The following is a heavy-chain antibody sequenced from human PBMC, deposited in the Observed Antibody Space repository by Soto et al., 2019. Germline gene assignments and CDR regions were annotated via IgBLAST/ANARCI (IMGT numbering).Heavy chain of an antibody. D-gene: IGHD3-3*01. V-gene: IGHV3-15*07. CDR1: GFTFSNAW. CDR3: TTDPDTIFGVTDFDY. CDR2: IKSKTDGGTT. J-gene: IGHJ4*02. Sequence: GGSLRLSCAASGFTFSNAWMNWVRQAPGKGLEWVGRIKSKTDGGTTDYAAPVKGRFTISRDDSKNTLYLQMNSLKTEDTAVYYCTTDPDTIFGVTDFDYWGQGTLVTVSS.